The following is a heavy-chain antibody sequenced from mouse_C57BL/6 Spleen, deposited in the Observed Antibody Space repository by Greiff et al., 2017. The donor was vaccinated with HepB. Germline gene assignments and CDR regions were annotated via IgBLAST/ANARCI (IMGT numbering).Heavy chain of an antibody. CDR3: ARGSNYAWFAY. Sequence: QVQLQQSGAELVRPGASVKLSCKASGYTFTDYYINWVKQRPGQGLEWIARIYPGSGNTYYNEKFKGKATLTAEKSSSTAYMQLSSLTSEDSAVYFCARGSNYAWFAYWGQGTLVTVSA. V-gene: IGHV1-76*01. CDR2: IYPGSGNT. D-gene: IGHD2-5*01. J-gene: IGHJ3*01. CDR1: GYTFTDYY.